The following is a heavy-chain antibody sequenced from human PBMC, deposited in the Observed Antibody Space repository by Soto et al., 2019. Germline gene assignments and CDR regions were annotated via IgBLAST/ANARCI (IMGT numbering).Heavy chain of an antibody. Sequence: SETLSLTCTVSGGSISSGGYYWSWIRQHPGKGLEWIGYIYYSGSTYYNPSLKSRVTISVDTSKNQFSLKLSSVTAADTAVYYCARVLSFAYYFDYWGQGTLVTVSS. J-gene: IGHJ4*02. D-gene: IGHD3-10*01. CDR3: ARVLSFAYYFDY. CDR2: IYYSGST. V-gene: IGHV4-31*03. CDR1: GGSISSGGYY.